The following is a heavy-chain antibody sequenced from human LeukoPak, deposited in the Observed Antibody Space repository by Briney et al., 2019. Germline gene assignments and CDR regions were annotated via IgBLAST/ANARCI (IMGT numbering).Heavy chain of an antibody. J-gene: IGHJ4*02. CDR1: GFTFSTFA. D-gene: IGHD2-15*01. CDR2: ISGGGSST. CDR3: AKARYCSGGSCYDYFDY. V-gene: IGHV3-23*01. Sequence: GASLRLSCAASGFTFSTFAMTWDRQAPGKGLEWVTAISGGGSSTYYADSVKGRFTISRDNSKNTLYLQMNSLRADDTAVYHCAKARYCSGGSCYDYFDYWGQGTLVTVSS.